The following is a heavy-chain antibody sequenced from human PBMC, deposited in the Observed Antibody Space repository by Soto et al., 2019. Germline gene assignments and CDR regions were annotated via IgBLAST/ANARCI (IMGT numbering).Heavy chain of an antibody. V-gene: IGHV3-30*18. J-gene: IGHJ4*02. CDR2: ISYDGSNN. Sequence: QVQLVESGGDVVQPGRSLRLSCAASGFTFSSYGMHWVRQAPGKGLEWVAVISYDGSNNYYADSVKGRFTISRDNSKNTLYLEMDSLRAEDTAVYYCAKDIYKGAAGTLLDYWGQGTLVTVSS. CDR3: AKDIYKGAAGTLLDY. D-gene: IGHD6-13*01. CDR1: GFTFSSYG.